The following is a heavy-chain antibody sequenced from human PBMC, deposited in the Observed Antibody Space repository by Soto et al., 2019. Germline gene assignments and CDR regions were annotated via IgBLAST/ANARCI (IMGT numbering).Heavy chain of an antibody. V-gene: IGHV1-69*12. D-gene: IGHD5-12*01. J-gene: IGHJ5*02. CDR2: IIPIFGTA. Sequence: QVQLVQSGAEVKKPGSSVKVSCKASGGTFSNYAISWVRQAPGQGLEWMGGIIPIFGTANYAQKFQGRVTITAXXPXSXAYMELSSLRSEDTAIYYCAVGSVDIVPTGMKPFDPWGQGTLVTVSS. CDR3: AVGSVDIVPTGMKPFDP. CDR1: GGTFSNYA.